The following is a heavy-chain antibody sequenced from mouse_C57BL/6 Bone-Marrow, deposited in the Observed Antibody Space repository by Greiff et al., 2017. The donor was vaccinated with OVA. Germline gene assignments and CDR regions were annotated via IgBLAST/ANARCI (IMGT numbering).Heavy chain of an antibody. V-gene: IGHV1-80*01. CDR1: GYAFSSYW. J-gene: IGHJ3*01. D-gene: IGHD1-1*01. CDR2: IYPGDGDT. Sequence: VQLQQSGAELVKPGASVKISCKASGYAFSSYWMNWVKQRPGKGLEWIGQIYPGDGDTNYNGKFKGKATLTADKSSSTAYMQLSSLTSEDSAVYFCARSLYYYGSSYGFAYWGQGTLVTVSA. CDR3: ARSLYYYGSSYGFAY.